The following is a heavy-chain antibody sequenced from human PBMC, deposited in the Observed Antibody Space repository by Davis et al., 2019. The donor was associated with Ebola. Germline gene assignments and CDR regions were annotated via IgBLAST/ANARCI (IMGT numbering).Heavy chain of an antibody. CDR1: GYTFTGYY. D-gene: IGHD1-20*01. V-gene: IGHV1-2*02. J-gene: IGHJ6*03. CDR3: ARDPYNWKFPYYYYYMDV. Sequence: ASVKVSCKASGYTFTGYYMHWVRQAPGQGLEWMGWINPNSGGTNYAQKFQGRVTMTRDTSISTAYMELSRLRSEDTAVYYCARDPYNWKFPYYYYYMDVWGKGTTVTVSS. CDR2: INPNSGGT.